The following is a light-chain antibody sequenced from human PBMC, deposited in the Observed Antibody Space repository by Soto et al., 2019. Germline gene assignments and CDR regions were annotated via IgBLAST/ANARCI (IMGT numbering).Light chain of an antibody. J-gene: IGLJ1*01. CDR3: SSYTGGNPSYV. Sequence: QSVLAQPPSASGSPGQSVTISCTGTSSDVGGYNYVSWYQQYPGKAPKLMIYEVSKRPSGVPDRFSGSKSGNTASLTVSGLQADDGADYYCSSYTGGNPSYVFGTATKVTVL. CDR1: SSDVGGYNY. CDR2: EVS. V-gene: IGLV2-8*01.